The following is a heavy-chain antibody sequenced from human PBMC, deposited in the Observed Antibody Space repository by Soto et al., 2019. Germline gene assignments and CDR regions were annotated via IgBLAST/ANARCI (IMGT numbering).Heavy chain of an antibody. J-gene: IGHJ6*02. CDR2: TYYRAKWCN. V-gene: IGHV6-1*01. Sequence: SQTLSLTCAISGDSVSSNSAAWNWIRQCPSRGLEWLGRTYYRAKWCNDDAVSVKSRITINPGTSQNQFALQLHCVTREDTAVYYCARDKDIVVVPAAVRAYYSYGIELWGQGSTGTVSS. CDR3: ARDKDIVVVPAAVRAYYSYGIEL. CDR1: GDSVSSNSAA. D-gene: IGHD2-2*02.